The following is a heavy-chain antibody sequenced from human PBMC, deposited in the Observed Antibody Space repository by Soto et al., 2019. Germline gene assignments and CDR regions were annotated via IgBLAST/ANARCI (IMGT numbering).Heavy chain of an antibody. V-gene: IGHV3-49*04. CDR1: GFTFGDYA. D-gene: IGHD2-2*01. CDR3: TRAHVVDCSSTSCDAFDI. CDR2: IRSKAYGGTT. J-gene: IGHJ3*02. Sequence: GGSLRLSCTASGFTFGDYAMSWVHQAPGKGLEWVGFIRSKAYGGTTEYAASVKGRFTISRNDSKSIAYLQMNSLKTEDSAVYDCTRAHVVDCSSTSCDAFDIWGQGTMVTVSS.